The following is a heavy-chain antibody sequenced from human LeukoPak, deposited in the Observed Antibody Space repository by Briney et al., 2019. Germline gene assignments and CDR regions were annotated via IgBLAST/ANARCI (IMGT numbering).Heavy chain of an antibody. D-gene: IGHD1-26*01. CDR3: ASDYSGSLP. Sequence: GGSLRLSCAASGFTFSSYAMHWVRQAPGKGLEWVAVISYDGSNKYYADSVKGRFTISRDNSKNTLYLQMNSPRAEDTAVYYCASDYSGSLPWGQGTLVIVSS. V-gene: IGHV3-30-3*01. CDR2: ISYDGSNK. CDR1: GFTFSSYA. J-gene: IGHJ4*02.